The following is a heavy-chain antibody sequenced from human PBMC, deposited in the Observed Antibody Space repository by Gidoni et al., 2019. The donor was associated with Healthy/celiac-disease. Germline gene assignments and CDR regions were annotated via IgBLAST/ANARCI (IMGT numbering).Heavy chain of an antibody. CDR1: GGAFSSYA. CDR3: ARNGEMATITGVSGWFDP. D-gene: IGHD5-12*01. V-gene: IGHV1-69*06. J-gene: IGHJ5*02. Sequence: QLVRPRTQVKKPGPSVKASSKASGGAFSSYAISWGRQAPGQGLEWMGWIIPIYGTASNAQKSQGRVTITADKSTSTAYMELSSLRSEDTAVYYCARNGEMATITGVSGWFDPWGQGTLVTVSS. CDR2: IIPIYGTA.